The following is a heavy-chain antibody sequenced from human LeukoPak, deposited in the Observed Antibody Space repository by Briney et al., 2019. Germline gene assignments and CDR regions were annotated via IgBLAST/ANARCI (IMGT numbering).Heavy chain of an antibody. CDR3: VREISPGNWFDP. CDR2: ISSNGGST. J-gene: IGHJ5*02. CDR1: GFTFSSYA. D-gene: IGHD1-26*01. V-gene: IGHV3-64*02. Sequence: GGSLRLSCAASGFTFSSYAMHWVRQAPGKGLEYVAAISSNGGSTYYAGSVKGRFTISRDNSKNTLYLQMGSLRADDMAVYYCVREISPGNWFDPWGQGTLVTVSS.